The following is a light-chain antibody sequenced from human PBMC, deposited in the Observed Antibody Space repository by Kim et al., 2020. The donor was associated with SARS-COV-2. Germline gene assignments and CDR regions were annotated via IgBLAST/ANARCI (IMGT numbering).Light chain of an antibody. CDR1: SSNIGSYD. CDR2: SSR. CDR3: VAWDDSLSGKV. V-gene: IGLV1-47*01. J-gene: IGLJ2*01. Sequence: QSVLTQPPSASGTPGQRVTISCSGSSSNIGSYDVYWFQQLPGTAPKLLVYSSRQRPSGVPDRFSGSRSGASASLAISGLRPEDEADYYCVAWDDSLSGKVFGGGTQLTVL.